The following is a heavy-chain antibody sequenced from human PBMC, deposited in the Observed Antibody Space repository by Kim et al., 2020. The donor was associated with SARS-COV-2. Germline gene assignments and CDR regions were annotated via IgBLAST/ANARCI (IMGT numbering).Heavy chain of an antibody. J-gene: IGHJ4*02. V-gene: IGHV3-30*07. D-gene: IGHD2-21*02. Sequence: DSVKGRFTISRDNSKNTLYLQMNSLRAEDTAVYYCARDRGAYCGGDCYGYWGQGTLVTVSS. CDR3: ARDRGAYCGGDCYGY.